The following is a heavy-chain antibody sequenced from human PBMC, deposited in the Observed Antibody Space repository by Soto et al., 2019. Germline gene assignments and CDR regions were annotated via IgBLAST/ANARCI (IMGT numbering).Heavy chain of an antibody. CDR1: GYTLTELS. Sequence: ASVKVSCKVSGYTLTELSMHWVRQAPGKGLEWMGGFDPEDGETIYAQKFQGRVTMTEDTSTDTAYMELSSLSFEDTAVYYCATASLIAGNWFDPWGQGTLVTVSS. CDR3: ATASLIAGNWFDP. V-gene: IGHV1-24*01. D-gene: IGHD3-16*01. CDR2: FDPEDGET. J-gene: IGHJ5*02.